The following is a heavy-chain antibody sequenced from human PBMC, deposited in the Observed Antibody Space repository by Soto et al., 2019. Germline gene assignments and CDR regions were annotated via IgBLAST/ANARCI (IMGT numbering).Heavy chain of an antibody. V-gene: IGHV4-59*08. CDR3: ARGGCRQMDS. CDR1: GGSIGSYY. J-gene: IGHJ4*02. D-gene: IGHD2-15*01. Sequence: QVQLQESGPGLVKPSETLSLTCSVSGGSIGSYYGSWVRQPPGKGLEWLGYIYYSGRTNYNPSLKSRLTRSVATSKNQFSRKLSSVTAADSAVYYCARGGCRQMDSWGQGPLVTVSS. CDR2: IYYSGRT.